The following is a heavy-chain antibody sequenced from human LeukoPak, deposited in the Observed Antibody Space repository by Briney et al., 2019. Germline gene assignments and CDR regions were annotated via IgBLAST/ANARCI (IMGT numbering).Heavy chain of an antibody. J-gene: IGHJ4*02. CDR3: AKDAKSCANGVCYPGMDF. CDR1: GFTFSSYA. CDR2: LQYDGANK. V-gene: IGHV3-30*02. D-gene: IGHD2-8*01. Sequence: GGSLRLSCAASGFTFSSYAMHWVRQAPGKGLEWVTFLQYDGANKYYADSVRGRFTISRDNSKNTVYLQMSSLRPEDTAVYYCAKDAKSCANGVCYPGMDFWGQGTLVTVSS.